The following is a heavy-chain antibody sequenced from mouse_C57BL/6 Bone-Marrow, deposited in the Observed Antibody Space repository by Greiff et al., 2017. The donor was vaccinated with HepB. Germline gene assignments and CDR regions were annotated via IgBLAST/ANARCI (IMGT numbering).Heavy chain of an antibody. CDR1: GFTFSDYY. V-gene: IGHV5-12*01. CDR3: ARQERYPHYYAMDY. D-gene: IGHD1-1*01. J-gene: IGHJ4*01. CDR2: ISNGGGST. Sequence: EVQLQESGGGLVQPGGSLKLSCAASGFTFSDYYMYWVRQTPEKRLEWVAYISNGGGSTYYPDTVKGRFTISRDNAKNTLYLQMSRLKSEDTAMYYCARQERYPHYYAMDYWGQGTSVTVSS.